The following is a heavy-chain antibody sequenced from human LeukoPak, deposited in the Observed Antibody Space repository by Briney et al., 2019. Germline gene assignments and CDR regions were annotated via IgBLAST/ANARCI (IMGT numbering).Heavy chain of an antibody. D-gene: IGHD2-15*01. J-gene: IGHJ5*02. V-gene: IGHV3-7*03. Sequence: GGSLRLSCAASGFTFSSYNMNWVRQAPGKGLEWIANIGQDGSEKNYVDSLKGRFTISRDNAKRSLYLQISSLRAEDTAMYYCARAGVASPDRWWYDSWGQGTLVTVSS. CDR2: IGQDGSEK. CDR3: ARAGVASPDRWWYDS. CDR1: GFTFSSYN.